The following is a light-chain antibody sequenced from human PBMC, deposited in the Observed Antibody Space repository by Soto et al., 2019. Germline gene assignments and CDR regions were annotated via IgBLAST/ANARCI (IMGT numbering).Light chain of an antibody. V-gene: IGKV3-15*01. CDR3: KQYAHWPPYT. J-gene: IGKJ2*01. CDR1: QNTYTN. CDR2: ASS. Sequence: VVMTQSPATLSVSPGEGATLSCRASQNTYTNIAWYQQKHGQAPRLLIYASSTRATGIPARFSDSGSVTEFTLTIGSLQSDDSAVYYCKQYAHWPPYTFGQGTKLEIK.